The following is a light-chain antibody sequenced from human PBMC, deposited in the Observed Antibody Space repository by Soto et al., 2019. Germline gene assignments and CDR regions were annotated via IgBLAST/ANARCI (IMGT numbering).Light chain of an antibody. CDR2: AAS. V-gene: IGKV1-17*01. CDR3: LQHNSYPHT. J-gene: IGKJ4*01. CDR1: QGIRNE. Sequence: DIQMTQSPSSLSASVGDRVTITCRASQGIRNELGWFQQNPGKVPKRLIYAASSLQSGVPSRFSGSGYGTEFTLTISSLQPEDFATYYCLQHNSYPHTFGGGTKVEIK.